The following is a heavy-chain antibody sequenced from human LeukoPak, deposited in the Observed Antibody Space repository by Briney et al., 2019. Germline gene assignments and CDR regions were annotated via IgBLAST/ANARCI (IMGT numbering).Heavy chain of an antibody. D-gene: IGHD1-1*01. J-gene: IGHJ5*02. CDR2: INHSGST. Sequence: PSETLSLTCAVYGGSFSGYYWSWIRQPPGKGLEWIGEINHSGSTNYNPSLKSRVTISVDTSKNQFSLKLSSVTAADTAVYYCARRIFLERRRSPTFDPWGQGTLVTVSS. CDR1: GGSFSGYY. CDR3: ARRIFLERRRSPTFDP. V-gene: IGHV4-34*01.